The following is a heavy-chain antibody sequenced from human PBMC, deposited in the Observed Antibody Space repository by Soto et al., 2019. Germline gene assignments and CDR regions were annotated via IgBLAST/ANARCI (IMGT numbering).Heavy chain of an antibody. CDR3: ARQSLDDSP. CDR2: VSSRGTT. V-gene: IGHV4-39*01. D-gene: IGHD1-1*01. Sequence: QVKLEESGPGLVKPSGTLSLTCSVSGDSIRSSSYAWGWIRQPPGKGLEWIGSVSSRGTTYFNPSVRSRVTMSVDSSRNQYSMTLTSVTVVDTAVYYCARQSLDDSPWGPGTLVTVSS. J-gene: IGHJ4*02. CDR1: GDSIRSSSYA.